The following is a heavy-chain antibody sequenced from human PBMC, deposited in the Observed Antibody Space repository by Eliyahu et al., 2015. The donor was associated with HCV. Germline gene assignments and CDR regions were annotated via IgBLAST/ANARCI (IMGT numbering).Heavy chain of an antibody. J-gene: IGHJ6*02. Sequence: EVQLVESGGGLVQPGGSLRLSCVASGFTFSSYEMNWVRQAXGKGLEWVSYISSSGSTIYYADSVKGRFTISRDNAKNSLYLQMNSLRAEDTAVYYCAGQISGLLINYYYYGMDVWGQGTTVTVSS. CDR3: AGQISGLLINYYYYGMDV. V-gene: IGHV3-48*03. CDR2: ISSSGSTI. CDR1: GFTFSSYE. D-gene: IGHD3/OR15-3a*01.